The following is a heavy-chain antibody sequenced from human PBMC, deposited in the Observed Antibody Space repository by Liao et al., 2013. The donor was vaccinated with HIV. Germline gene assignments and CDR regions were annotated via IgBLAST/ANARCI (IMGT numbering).Heavy chain of an antibody. CDR2: RTPVGAP. CDR3: ARVGSGYYFRDFDH. Sequence: QVQLQESGPGLVKPSQTLSLTCTVSGGSISSGSYYWSWIRQPAGKGTGVDWAHRTPVGAPNYNPSLKSRVTISVDTSKNQFSLKLSSVTAADTAVYYCARVGSGYYFRDFDHWGRGNPGHRSPQ. CDR1: GGSISSGSYY. J-gene: IGHJ4*02. D-gene: IGHD2/OR15-2a*01. V-gene: IGHV4-61*02.